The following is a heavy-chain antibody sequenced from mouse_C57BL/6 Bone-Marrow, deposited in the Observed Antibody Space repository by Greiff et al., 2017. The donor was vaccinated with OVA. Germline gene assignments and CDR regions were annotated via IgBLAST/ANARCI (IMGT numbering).Heavy chain of an antibody. CDR2: FSNLAYSI. J-gene: IGHJ2*01. CDR1: GFTFSDYG. Sequence: EVKLVESGGGLVQPGGSLKLSCAASGFTFSDYGMAWVRQAPRKGPEWVAFFSNLAYSIYYADTVTGRFTISRENAKKTLYLEMSSLRSEDTAIDYCARQGASAQDTYFDNWNQGTTRTVSS. D-gene: IGHD3-2*02. CDR3: ARQGASAQDTYFDN. V-gene: IGHV5-15*01.